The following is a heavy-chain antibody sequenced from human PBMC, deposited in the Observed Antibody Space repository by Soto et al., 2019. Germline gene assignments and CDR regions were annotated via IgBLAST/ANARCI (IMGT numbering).Heavy chain of an antibody. CDR3: ARMRGLGERSPYFDY. CDR1: GGSISDYQ. Sequence: QVQLQESGPGLVKPSATLSLTCSISGGSISDYQWNWIRQPPGKGLEWIGYIYHSGRTNYNPSLNSRVTISLDTSAKQFSLRLRSVTAADTAVYYGARMRGLGERSPYFDYWGQGALVTVSS. J-gene: IGHJ4*02. CDR2: IYHSGRT. D-gene: IGHD3-16*01. V-gene: IGHV4-59*01.